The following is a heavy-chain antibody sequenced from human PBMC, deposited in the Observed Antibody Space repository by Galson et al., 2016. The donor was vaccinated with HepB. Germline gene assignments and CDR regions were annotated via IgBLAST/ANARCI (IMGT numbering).Heavy chain of an antibody. Sequence: SLRLSCAAYGFNFITTWMHWVRQSPGKGLVWVSRINGDGRITNYADSVRGRFTISRDNAKNTVSLQMNSLRAEDTAIYYCVRDFLWGEGADAFDIWGQGTRVTVSS. CDR1: GFNFITTW. CDR2: INGDGRIT. CDR3: VRDFLWGEGADAFDI. J-gene: IGHJ3*02. D-gene: IGHD3-16*01. V-gene: IGHV3-74*01.